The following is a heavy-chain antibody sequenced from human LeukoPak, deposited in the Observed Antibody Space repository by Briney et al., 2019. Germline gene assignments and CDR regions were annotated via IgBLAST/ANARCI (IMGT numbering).Heavy chain of an antibody. J-gene: IGHJ6*03. D-gene: IGHD1-26*01. CDR2: ISSSGSTI. V-gene: IGHV3-48*04. CDR3: ARDRRELDGDYYYMDV. CDR1: GFTFSSYS. Sequence: GGSLRLSCAASGFTFSSYSMNWVRQAPGKGLEWVSYISSSGSTIYYADSVKGRFTISRDNAKNSLYLQMNSLGAEDTAVYYCARDRRELDGDYYYMDVWGKGTTVTVSS.